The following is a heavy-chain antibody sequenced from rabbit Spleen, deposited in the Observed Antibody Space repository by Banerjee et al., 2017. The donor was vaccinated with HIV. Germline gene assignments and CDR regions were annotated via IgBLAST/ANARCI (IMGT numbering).Heavy chain of an antibody. Sequence: QSLEESGGDLVKPGAPLTLTCTASGFSFSSDYYICWVRQAPGKGLEWIACIYGGDIHSTAYASWAKGRFTISKTSSTTVTLQMTSLTVADTATYFCARDAGSGHYIDAYFDLWGQGTLVTVS. D-gene: IGHD8-1*01. V-gene: IGHV1S40*01. CDR3: ARDAGSGHYIDAYFDL. CDR2: IYGGDIHST. J-gene: IGHJ4*01. CDR1: GFSFSSDYY.